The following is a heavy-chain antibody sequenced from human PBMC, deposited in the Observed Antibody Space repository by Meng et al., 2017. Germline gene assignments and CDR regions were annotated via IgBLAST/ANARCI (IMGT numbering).Heavy chain of an antibody. D-gene: IGHD6-19*01. V-gene: IGHV1-3*01. CDR2: INAGNSDT. J-gene: IGHJ4*02. CDR1: GYTFTTYA. CDR3: ARAIAVSGTGRFDY. Sequence: QGQFVESGAEVKKPGASVKVSCKASGYTFTTYAIHWVRQAPGQRLEWMGWINAGNSDTKYSQKLQGRVTITRDTSASTVYMEVSSLRSEDTGVYYCARAIAVSGTGRFDYWGQGTLVTVSS.